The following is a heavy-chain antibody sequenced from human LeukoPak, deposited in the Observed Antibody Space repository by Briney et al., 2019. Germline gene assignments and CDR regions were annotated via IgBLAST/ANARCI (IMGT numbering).Heavy chain of an antibody. CDR3: ARAWGLYYYDSSGPYYFDY. J-gene: IGHJ4*02. Sequence: PGGSLRLSCAASGFTFSSYWMSWVRQAPGKGLEWVANIKQDGSEKYYVDSVKGRFTISRDNAKNSLYLQMNSLRAEDTAVYHCARAWGLYYYDSSGPYYFDYWGQGTLVTVSS. D-gene: IGHD3-22*01. V-gene: IGHV3-7*01. CDR1: GFTFSSYW. CDR2: IKQDGSEK.